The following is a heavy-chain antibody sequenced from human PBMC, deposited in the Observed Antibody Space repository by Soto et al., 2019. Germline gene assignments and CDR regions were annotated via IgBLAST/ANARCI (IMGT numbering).Heavy chain of an antibody. D-gene: IGHD3-10*01. CDR1: GYTFTSYA. J-gene: IGHJ4*02. V-gene: IGHV1-3*01. CDR2: INAGNGNT. Sequence: ASVKVSCKASGYTFTSYAMHWVRQAPGQRLEWMGWINAGNGNTKYSQKFQGRVTITRDTSASTAYMELSSLRSEDTAVYYCTFGELYLNIPYYFDYWGQGTLVTSPQ. CDR3: TFGELYLNIPYYFDY.